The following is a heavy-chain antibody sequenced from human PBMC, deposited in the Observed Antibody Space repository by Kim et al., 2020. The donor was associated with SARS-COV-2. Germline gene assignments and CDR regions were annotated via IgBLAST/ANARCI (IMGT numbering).Heavy chain of an antibody. CDR3: ARLLISGYSYGYDPAFLDYYYGMDV. CDR2: IYYSGST. CDR1: GGSISSYY. D-gene: IGHD5-18*01. V-gene: IGHV4-59*13. J-gene: IGHJ6*02. Sequence: SETLSLTCTVSGGSISSYYWSWIRQPPGKGLEWIGYIYYSGSTNYNPSLKSRVTISVDTSKNQFSLKLSSVTAADTAVYYCARLLISGYSYGYDPAFLDYYYGMDVWGQGTTVTVSS.